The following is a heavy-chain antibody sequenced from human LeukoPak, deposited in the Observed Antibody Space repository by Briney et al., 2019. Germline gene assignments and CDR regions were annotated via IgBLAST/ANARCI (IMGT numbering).Heavy chain of an antibody. CDR2: IYTSGST. CDR1: GVSISSYY. V-gene: IGHV4-4*07. D-gene: IGHD3-3*01. Sequence: SETLSLTCTVSGVSISSYYWIWIRQPAGKGLEWIGRIYTSGSTNYNPSLKSRVTISVDKSKNQFSLKLSSVTAADTAVYYCARLSRSGYYMDVWGKGTTVTVSS. J-gene: IGHJ6*03. CDR3: ARLSRSGYYMDV.